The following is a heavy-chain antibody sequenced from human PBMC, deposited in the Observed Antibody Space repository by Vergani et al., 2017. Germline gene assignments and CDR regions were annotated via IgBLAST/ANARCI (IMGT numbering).Heavy chain of an antibody. Sequence: QVQLVESGGGVVQPGRSLRLSCAASGFTFSSYGMHWVRQAPGKGLEWVAVISYDGGNKYYADSVKGRFTISRDNSKNTLYLQMNSLRAEDTAVYYCADLYGDDGFSPFWGQGTLVTVSS. D-gene: IGHD2-21*01. J-gene: IGHJ4*02. CDR3: ADLYGDDGFSPF. CDR2: ISYDGGNK. CDR1: GFTFSSYG. V-gene: IGHV3-30*03.